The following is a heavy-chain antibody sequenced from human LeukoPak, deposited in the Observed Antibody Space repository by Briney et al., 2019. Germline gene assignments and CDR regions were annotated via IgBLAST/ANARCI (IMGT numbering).Heavy chain of an antibody. Sequence: HPGGSLRLSCAASGFTFSSYGMHWVRQAPGKGLEWVAFIRYDGSNKSYADSVKGRFTISRDNSKNTLYLQMNSLRAEDTAVYYCAKDYHFLGYSYGYRFDYWGQGTLVTVSS. CDR1: GFTFSSYG. CDR3: AKDYHFLGYSYGYRFDY. D-gene: IGHD5-18*01. CDR2: IRYDGSNK. J-gene: IGHJ4*02. V-gene: IGHV3-30*02.